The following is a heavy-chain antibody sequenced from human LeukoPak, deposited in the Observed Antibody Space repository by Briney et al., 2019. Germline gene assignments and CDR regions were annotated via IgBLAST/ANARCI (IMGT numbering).Heavy chain of an antibody. CDR3: ARDAWLVGATNLYYFDY. CDR2: INPNSGDT. D-gene: IGHD1-26*01. J-gene: IGHJ4*02. CDR1: GYTSTGYY. V-gene: IGHV1-2*02. Sequence: GASVKVSCKASGYTSTGYYMHWVRQAPGQGLEWMGWINPNSGDTNYAQKFQGRVTMTRDTSISTAYMELSSLTSDDTAVYYCARDAWLVGATNLYYFDYWGRGTLVTVSS.